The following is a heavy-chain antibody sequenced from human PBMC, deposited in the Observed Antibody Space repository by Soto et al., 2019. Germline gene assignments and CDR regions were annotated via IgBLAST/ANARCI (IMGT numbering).Heavy chain of an antibody. V-gene: IGHV4-39*01. J-gene: IGHJ4*02. CDR1: GGSISSSSYY. CDR3: ARGGFIAAAGYFDY. D-gene: IGHD6-13*01. Sequence: QLQLQESGPGLVKPSETLSLTCTVSGGSISSSSYYWGWIRQPPGKGLEWIGSIYYSGSTYYNPSLKRRVPISVDTSKNQFSLKLSSVTAADTAVYYCARGGFIAAAGYFDYWGQGTLVTVSS. CDR2: IYYSGST.